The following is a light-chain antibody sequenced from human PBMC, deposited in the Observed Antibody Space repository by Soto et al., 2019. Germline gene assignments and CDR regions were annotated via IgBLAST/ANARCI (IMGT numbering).Light chain of an antibody. J-gene: IGKJ3*01. CDR3: QQYNNWPPFT. CDR2: GAS. Sequence: ELVMTQSPATLSVSPGERATLSCWASHSVSSNLAWYQQKPGQAPRLLIYGASTRATDIPARFSGSGSGTEFTLTISSLQSEDFAVYYCQQYNNWPPFTFGPGTKVDIK. V-gene: IGKV3-15*01. CDR1: HSVSSN.